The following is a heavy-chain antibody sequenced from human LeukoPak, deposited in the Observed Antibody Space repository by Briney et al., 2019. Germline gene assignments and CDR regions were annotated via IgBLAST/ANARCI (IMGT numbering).Heavy chain of an antibody. Sequence: ASVKVSCKASGGTFSSYAISWVRQAPGQGLEWMGGIIPIFGTANYAQKFQGRVTITTDESTSTAYMELSSPRSEDTAVYYCARDLVVRGKLSNNWFDPWGQGTLVTVSS. D-gene: IGHD3-10*01. CDR3: ARDLVVRGKLSNNWFDP. CDR2: IIPIFGTA. CDR1: GGTFSSYA. V-gene: IGHV1-69*05. J-gene: IGHJ5*02.